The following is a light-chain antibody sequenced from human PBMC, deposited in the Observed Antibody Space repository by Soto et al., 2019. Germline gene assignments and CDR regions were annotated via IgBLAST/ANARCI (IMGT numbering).Light chain of an antibody. CDR2: GAS. V-gene: IGKV3-15*01. J-gene: IGKJ1*01. CDR3: QQYRSWPRT. Sequence: IVMTQSPPTLSVSQGERATRSCRASQSVYNNLAWYQQKPGQAPRLLIYGASTRATGIPARFSGSGSGTEFTLTISSLQSEDFGVYYCQQYRSWPRTFGQGTKVDIK. CDR1: QSVYNN.